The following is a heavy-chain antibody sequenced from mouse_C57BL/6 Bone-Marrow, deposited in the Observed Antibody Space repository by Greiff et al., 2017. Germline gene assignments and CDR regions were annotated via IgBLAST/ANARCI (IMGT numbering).Heavy chain of an antibody. CDR3: ARLGPY. Sequence: VQLQESGPELVKPGASVKISCKASGYAFSSSWMNWVKQRPGKGLEWIGRIYPGDGDTNYNGKFKGKATLTADKSSSTAYMQLSSLTSEDSAVYFCARLGPYWGQGTLVTVSA. V-gene: IGHV1-82*01. CDR1: GYAFSSSW. J-gene: IGHJ3*01. CDR2: IYPGDGDT.